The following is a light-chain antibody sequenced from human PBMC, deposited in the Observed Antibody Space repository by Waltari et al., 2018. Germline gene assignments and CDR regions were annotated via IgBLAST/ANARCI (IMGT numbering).Light chain of an antibody. Sequence: DIVMTQSPLSLPVTPGEPASISCRSSQSLLHSNGYNYWDWYLQKPGQSPQLLIYLGFNRASGVPERFSGSGSGTDFTLKISRVEAEDVGVYYCMQALQTPITFGQGTRLEIK. J-gene: IGKJ5*01. CDR3: MQALQTPIT. CDR1: QSLLHSNGYNY. CDR2: LGF. V-gene: IGKV2-28*01.